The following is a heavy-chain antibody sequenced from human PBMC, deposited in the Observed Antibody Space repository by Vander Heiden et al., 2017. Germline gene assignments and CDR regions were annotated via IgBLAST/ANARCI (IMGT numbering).Heavy chain of an antibody. CDR2: INQDGSDE. J-gene: IGHJ1*01. D-gene: IGHD2-15*01. Sequence: EVQLVESGGDLVQPGGSLRLPCAASGFTFSRFWMAWVRQSPGEGLEWVANINQDGSDENYVDSVEGRFTISRDNAKNSVYLQMNSLRAEDTGVYYCACYFNRRHFQEWGQGTVVTVSS. CDR1: GFTFSRFW. CDR3: ACYFNRRHFQE. V-gene: IGHV3-7*01.